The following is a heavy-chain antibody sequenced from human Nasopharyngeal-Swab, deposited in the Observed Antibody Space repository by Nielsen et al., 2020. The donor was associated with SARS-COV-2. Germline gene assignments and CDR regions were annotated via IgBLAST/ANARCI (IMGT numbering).Heavy chain of an antibody. CDR3: ARGVVVRARRSSYYFDY. V-gene: IGHV3-66*01. D-gene: IGHD3-10*01. Sequence: GESVKISCAASGFTVSSNYMSWVRQAPGKGLEWVSVIYSGGSTYYADSVKGRFTISRDNSKNTLYLQMNSLGAEDTAVYYCARGVVVRARRSSYYFDYWGQGTLVTVSS. J-gene: IGHJ4*02. CDR1: GFTVSSNY. CDR2: IYSGGST.